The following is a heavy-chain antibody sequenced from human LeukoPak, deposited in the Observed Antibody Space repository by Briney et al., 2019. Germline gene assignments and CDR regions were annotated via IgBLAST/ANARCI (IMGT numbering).Heavy chain of an antibody. Sequence: SETLSLTCTVSGGSISSYYWSWIRQPPGKGLEWIGYIYYSGSTNYNPSLKSRVTISVDTSKNQFSLKLSSVTAADTAVYYCARVYSSSSLSYYYYYMDVWGKGTTVTVSS. V-gene: IGHV4-59*01. J-gene: IGHJ6*03. D-gene: IGHD6-6*01. CDR2: IYYSGST. CDR3: ARVYSSSSLSYYYYYMDV. CDR1: GGSISSYY.